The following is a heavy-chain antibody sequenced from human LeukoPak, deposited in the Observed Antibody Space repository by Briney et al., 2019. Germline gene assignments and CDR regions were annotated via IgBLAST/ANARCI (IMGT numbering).Heavy chain of an antibody. V-gene: IGHV3-23*01. Sequence: GGSLRLSCAASGFTVSSNYMSWVRQAPGKGLEWVSAISGSGGSTYYADSVKGRFTISRDNSKNTLYLQMNSLRAEDTAVYYCAKLFGEFYYYYGMDVWGQGTTVTVSS. CDR1: GFTVSSNY. D-gene: IGHD3-10*02. CDR3: AKLFGEFYYYYGMDV. CDR2: ISGSGGST. J-gene: IGHJ6*02.